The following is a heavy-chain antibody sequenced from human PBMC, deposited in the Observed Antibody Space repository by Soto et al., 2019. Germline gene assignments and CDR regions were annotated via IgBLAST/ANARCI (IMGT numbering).Heavy chain of an antibody. CDR3: AKAQQWLNLDYYYYGMDV. V-gene: IGHV3-23*01. CDR2: ISGSGGST. Sequence: GGSLRLSCAASGFTFSSYAMSWVRQAPGKGLEWVSAISGSGGSTYYADSVKGRFTISRDNSKNTLYLQMNSLRAEDTAVYYCAKAQQWLNLDYYYYGMDVWGQGTTVTV. J-gene: IGHJ6*02. CDR1: GFTFSSYA. D-gene: IGHD6-19*01.